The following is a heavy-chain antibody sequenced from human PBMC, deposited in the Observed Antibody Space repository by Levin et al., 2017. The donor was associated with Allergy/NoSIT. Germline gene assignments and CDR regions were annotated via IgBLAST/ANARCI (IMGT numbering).Heavy chain of an antibody. CDR3: ARDKIAAATRGLYYFDY. CDR2: IWYDGSNK. V-gene: IGHV3-33*01. CDR1: GFTFSSSG. D-gene: IGHD6-13*01. J-gene: IGHJ4*02. Sequence: LSLTCAASGFTFSSSGMHWVRQAPGKGLEWVAVIWYDGSNKYYADSVKGRFTISRDNSKNTLYLQMNSLRAEDTAVYYCARDKIAAATRGLYYFDYWGQGTLVTVSS.